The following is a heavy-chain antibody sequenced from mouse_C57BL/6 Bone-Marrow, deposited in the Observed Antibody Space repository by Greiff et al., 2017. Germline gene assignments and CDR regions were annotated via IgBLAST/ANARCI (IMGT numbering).Heavy chain of an antibody. D-gene: IGHD1-1*01. J-gene: IGHJ1*03. Sequence: EVQVVESGGDLVKPGGSLKLSCAASGFTFSSYGMSWVRQTPDKRLEWVATISSGGSYTYYPDSVKGRFTISRDNAKNTLYLQMSSLKSEDTAMYYCARPYYYGSSPFYWYFDVWGTGTTVTVSS. CDR3: ARPYYYGSSPFYWYFDV. CDR2: ISSGGSYT. CDR1: GFTFSSYG. V-gene: IGHV5-6*01.